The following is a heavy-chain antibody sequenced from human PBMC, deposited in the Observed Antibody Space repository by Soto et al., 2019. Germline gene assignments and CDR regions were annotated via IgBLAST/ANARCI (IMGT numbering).Heavy chain of an antibody. D-gene: IGHD3-16*01. V-gene: IGHV1-2*04. Sequence: GASVKVSCKASGYTFTGYYMHWVRQAPGQGLEWMGWINPNSGGTNYAQKFQGWVTMTRDTSISTAYMELSRLRSDDTAVYYCARGLVVYIWGSYAGYYYYYMDVWGKGTTVTVPS. J-gene: IGHJ6*03. CDR2: INPNSGGT. CDR1: GYTFTGYY. CDR3: ARGLVVYIWGSYAGYYYYYMDV.